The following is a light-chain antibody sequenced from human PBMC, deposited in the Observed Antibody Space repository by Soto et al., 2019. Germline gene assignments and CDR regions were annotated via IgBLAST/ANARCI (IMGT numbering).Light chain of an antibody. CDR1: QTISNY. Sequence: DIQMTQSPSSLSASVGDRVTITCRASQTISNYLNWYQQKPGKDPKLLISAAFDSQSGVPSRFSGSGSGTDFTLTINSLQPEDFATYYCQQNYRTPPTFGQGTKVEIK. CDR2: AAF. J-gene: IGKJ1*01. V-gene: IGKV1-39*01. CDR3: QQNYRTPPT.